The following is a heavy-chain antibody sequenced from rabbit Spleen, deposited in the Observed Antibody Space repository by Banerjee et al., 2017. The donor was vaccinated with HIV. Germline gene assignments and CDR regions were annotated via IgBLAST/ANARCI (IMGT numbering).Heavy chain of an antibody. CDR2: IDAGSSGST. J-gene: IGHJ4*01. V-gene: IGHV1S45*01. CDR1: GFSFSSSYV. Sequence: LQESGGDLVKPEGSLTLTCTASGFSFSSSYVMYWVRQAPGKGPEWIACIDAGSSGSTYYASWAKGRFTIAKTSSTTVTLQMTSLTAADTATYFCAKSGDMWWTYFILWGQGTLGTVS. D-gene: IGHD2-1*01. CDR3: AKSGDMWWTYFIL.